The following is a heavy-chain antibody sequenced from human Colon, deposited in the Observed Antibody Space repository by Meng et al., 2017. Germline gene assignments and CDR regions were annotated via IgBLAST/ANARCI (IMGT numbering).Heavy chain of an antibody. Sequence: QVQLQESGPGLVKPSQTLSLNCTITNGSINSADYYWNWIRQPQGKGPEWLGYIHSSGNTYYTPSLKSRLAMSLDTSKNQFSLRLTSVTAADTAVYYCARNPVIPDARTFDFWGQGALVTVSS. CDR1: NGSINSADYY. CDR3: ARNPVIPDARTFDF. V-gene: IGHV4-30-4*01. J-gene: IGHJ4*02. D-gene: IGHD2-2*01. CDR2: IHSSGNT.